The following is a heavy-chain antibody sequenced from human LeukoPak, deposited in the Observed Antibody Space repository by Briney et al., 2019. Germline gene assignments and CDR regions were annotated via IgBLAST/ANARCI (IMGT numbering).Heavy chain of an antibody. CDR2: IYSSGST. V-gene: IGHV4-4*07. J-gene: IGHJ4*02. Sequence: KASETLSLTCTASGGSISSHYWSWIRQPAGKGLEWIGRIYSSGSTNYNPSLKSRVTMSLDTSKNHFSLQLSSVTAADTAVYYCARNIDTSLLGEYYFDYWGQGTLVTVSS. CDR1: GGSISSHY. D-gene: IGHD3-16*01. CDR3: ARNIDTSLLGEYYFDY.